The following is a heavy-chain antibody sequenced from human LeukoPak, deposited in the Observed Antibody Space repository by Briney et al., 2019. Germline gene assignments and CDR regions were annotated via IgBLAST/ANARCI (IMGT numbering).Heavy chain of an antibody. Sequence: SETLSLTCAVFGGSFSGYYWSWIRQPPGKGLEWIWEINHSGSTNYDPSLKSRVSISVDTSKNQFSLKLSSVTAADTAVYYCARRNGQDIVPTFRRRYYFDYWGQGILVTVSS. J-gene: IGHJ4*02. V-gene: IGHV4-34*01. D-gene: IGHD5-12*01. CDR2: INHSGST. CDR3: ARRNGQDIVPTFRRRYYFDY. CDR1: GGSFSGYY.